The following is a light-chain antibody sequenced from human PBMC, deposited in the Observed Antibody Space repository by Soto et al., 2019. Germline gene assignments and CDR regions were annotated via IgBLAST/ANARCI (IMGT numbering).Light chain of an antibody. CDR2: DAF. V-gene: IGKV1-5*01. CDR1: QSISNW. Sequence: DIQMTQSPSTLSASVGDRVTITCRASQSISNWVGWYKQKRGRAPKLLIFDAFTLDSGVPSRFSGSGSETEFTLTISGLQPDDFATYYCHQYHSYLPRFDGGTTVE. J-gene: IGKJ4*01. CDR3: HQYHSYLPR.